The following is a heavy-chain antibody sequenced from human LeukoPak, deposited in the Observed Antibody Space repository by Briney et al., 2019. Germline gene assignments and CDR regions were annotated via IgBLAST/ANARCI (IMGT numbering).Heavy chain of an antibody. CDR1: GYTFTSYA. CDR3: ARVRNQNADY. D-gene: IGHD1-14*01. J-gene: IGHJ4*02. V-gene: IGHV1-3*01. CDR2: INAGNGNT. Sequence: EASVKVSCKASGYTFTSYAMHWVRQAPGQRLEWMGWINAGNGNTKYSQELQGRVTMTTDTSTSTAYMELRSLRSDDTAVYYCARVRNQNADYWGQGTLVTVSS.